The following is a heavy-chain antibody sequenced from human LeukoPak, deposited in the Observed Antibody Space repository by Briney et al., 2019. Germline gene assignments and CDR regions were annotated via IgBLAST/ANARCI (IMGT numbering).Heavy chain of an antibody. V-gene: IGHV3-48*04. J-gene: IGHJ4*02. D-gene: IGHD1-26*01. CDR2: ISSSSSTI. CDR1: GFTFSSYS. CDR3: ARDRGGSYSAIDY. Sequence: GSLRLSCAASGFTFSSYSMNWVRQAPGKGLEWVSFISSSSSTIYYADSVKGRFTISRDNAKNSLYLQMNSLRAEDTAVYYCARDRGGSYSAIDYGGQGTLVTVSS.